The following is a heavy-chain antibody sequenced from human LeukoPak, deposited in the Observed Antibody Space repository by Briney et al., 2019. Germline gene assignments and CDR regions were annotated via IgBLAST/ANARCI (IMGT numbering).Heavy chain of an antibody. CDR2: IIPIFGTA. V-gene: IGHV1-69*13. Sequence: SVKVSCKASGGTFSSYAISWVRQAPGQGLEWMGGIIPIFGTANYAQKFQGRATITADESTSTAYMELSSLRSEDTAVYYCARDDPVTSDRRDFDLWGRGTLVTVSS. D-gene: IGHD2-21*02. J-gene: IGHJ2*01. CDR3: ARDDPVTSDRRDFDL. CDR1: GGTFSSYA.